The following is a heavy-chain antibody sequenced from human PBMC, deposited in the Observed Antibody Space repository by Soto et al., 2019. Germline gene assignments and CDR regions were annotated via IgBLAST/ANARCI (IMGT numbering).Heavy chain of an antibody. V-gene: IGHV3-30*18. J-gene: IGHJ4*02. Sequence: GGSLSLSCAASGFPFSSYGMHWVRQAPGKGLEWVAVISYDGSNKYYADSVKGRFTIFRDNSKNTLYLQMNSLRAEDTAVYYCAKDRPSKTTVIKVPDYWGQGTLVTVSS. CDR3: AKDRPSKTTVIKVPDY. D-gene: IGHD4-17*01. CDR2: ISYDGSNK. CDR1: GFPFSSYG.